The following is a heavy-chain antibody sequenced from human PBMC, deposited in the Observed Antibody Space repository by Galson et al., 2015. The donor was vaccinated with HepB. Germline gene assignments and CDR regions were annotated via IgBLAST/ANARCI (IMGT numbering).Heavy chain of an antibody. V-gene: IGHV4-61*02. CDR3: ARDRITIFGVVKSPSYYYMDV. CDR2: VYTSGSA. Sequence: TLSLTCTVSGGSISSGSYYWSWIRQPAGKGLEWIGRVYTSGSANYNPSLKSRVTMSVDTSKNQFSLKLSSVTAADTAVYYCARDRITIFGVVKSPSYYYMDVWGKGTTVTVSS. D-gene: IGHD3-3*01. CDR1: GGSISSGSYY. J-gene: IGHJ6*03.